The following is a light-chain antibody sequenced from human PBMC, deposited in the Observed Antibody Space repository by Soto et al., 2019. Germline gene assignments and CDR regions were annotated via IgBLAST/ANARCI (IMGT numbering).Light chain of an antibody. CDR2: GAS. V-gene: IGKV3-20*01. J-gene: IGKJ2*01. CDR1: QSVNSGY. Sequence: VLTQAPGTLSLSPGKRTTVSCRASQSVNSGYLAWYQQRPGQAPRLLIYGASNRAADIPDRFSGSGSGTDFTPIISSLEPEDFAMYYCQQYGSAMYMFGQGTNLEI. CDR3: QQYGSAMYM.